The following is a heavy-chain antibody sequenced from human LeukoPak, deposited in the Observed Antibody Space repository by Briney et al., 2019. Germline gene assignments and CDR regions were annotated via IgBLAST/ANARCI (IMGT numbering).Heavy chain of an antibody. Sequence: SETLSLTCTVSGGSISSSSYYWGWIRQPPWKGLEWIGSIYYSGSTYYNPSLKSRVTISVDTSKNQFSLKLSSVTAADTAVHYCASRGGSSWGDLIDYWGQGTLVTVSS. D-gene: IGHD6-13*01. CDR1: GGSISSSSYY. CDR3: ASRGGSSWGDLIDY. CDR2: IYYSGST. V-gene: IGHV4-39*07. J-gene: IGHJ4*02.